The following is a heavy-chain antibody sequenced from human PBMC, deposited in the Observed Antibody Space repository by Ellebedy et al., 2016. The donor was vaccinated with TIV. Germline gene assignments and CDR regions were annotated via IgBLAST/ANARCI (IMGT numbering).Heavy chain of an antibody. CDR2: IWYDGSNK. V-gene: IGHV3-33*01. Sequence: GESLKISCAASGFTFSSYGMHWVRQAPGKGLEWVAVIWYDGSNKDYADSVKGRFTISRDNSKTTPNLQMNSLRCEDTAVYYCVRAPTGGARSCFDYWGQGSLVTVSS. CDR3: VRAPTGGARSCFDY. CDR1: GFTFSSYG. D-gene: IGHD1-26*01. J-gene: IGHJ4*02.